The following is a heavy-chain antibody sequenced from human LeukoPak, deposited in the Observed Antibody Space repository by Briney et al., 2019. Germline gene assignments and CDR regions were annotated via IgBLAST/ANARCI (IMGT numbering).Heavy chain of an antibody. V-gene: IGHV4-4*07. J-gene: IGHJ4*02. CDR1: GGSISSYY. D-gene: IGHD6-13*01. CDR2: IYTSGST. CDR3: ARGTIAAAGVRFDY. Sequence: PSETLSLTCTVSGGSISSYYWSWIRQPAGKGLERIGRIYTSGSTNYNPSLKSRVTMSVDTSKNQFSLKLSSVTAADTAVYYCARGTIAAAGVRFDYWGQGTLVTVSS.